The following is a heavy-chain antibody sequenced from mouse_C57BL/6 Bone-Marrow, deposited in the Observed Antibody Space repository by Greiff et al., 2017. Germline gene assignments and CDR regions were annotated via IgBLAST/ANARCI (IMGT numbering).Heavy chain of an antibody. J-gene: IGHJ4*01. V-gene: IGHV5-15*01. CDR2: ISNLAYSI. Sequence: EVMLVESGGGLVQPGGSLKLSCVASGFTFSDYGMAWVRQAPRKGPEWVAFISNLAYSIYYADTVTGRFTISRENAKNTLYLEMSSLRSEDTAMYYCARDLYGFYAMDYWGQGTSVTVSS. CDR3: ARDLYGFYAMDY. CDR1: GFTFSDYG. D-gene: IGHD2-2*01.